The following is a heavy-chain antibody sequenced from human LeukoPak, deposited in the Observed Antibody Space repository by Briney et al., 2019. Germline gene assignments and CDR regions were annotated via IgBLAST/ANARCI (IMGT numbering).Heavy chain of an antibody. J-gene: IGHJ4*02. D-gene: IGHD1-14*01. CDR2: IWYDGSNK. CDR3: ARETPDRHYFDY. Sequence: SGGSLRLSCAASGFTLNRYWMSWVRQAPGKGLERVAVIWYDGSNKYYADSVKGRFTISRDNSKNTLYLQMNSLRAEDTAVYYCARETPDRHYFDYWGQGTLVTVSS. CDR1: GFTLNRYW. V-gene: IGHV3-33*08.